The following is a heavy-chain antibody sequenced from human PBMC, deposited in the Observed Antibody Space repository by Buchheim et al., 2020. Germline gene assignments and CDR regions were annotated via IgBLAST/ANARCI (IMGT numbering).Heavy chain of an antibody. CDR2: INHSGST. CDR3: ARDSLYYYYGMDV. D-gene: IGHD5-18*01. V-gene: IGHV4-34*01. Sequence: QVQLQQWGAGLLKPSETLSLTCAVYGGSFSGYYWSWIRQPPGKGLEWIGEINHSGSTNYNPSLKSRDTISVDTSKNQFSLKLSSVTAADTAVYYCARDSLYYYYGMDVWGQGTT. J-gene: IGHJ6*02. CDR1: GGSFSGYY.